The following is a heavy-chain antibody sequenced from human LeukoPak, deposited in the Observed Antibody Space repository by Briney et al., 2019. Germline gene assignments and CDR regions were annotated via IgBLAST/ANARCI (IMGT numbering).Heavy chain of an antibody. D-gene: IGHD4-11*01. V-gene: IGHV1-2*02. CDR3: ARVGGSNELGVYPRYYYYYYVDV. CDR1: GYTFTGYY. Sequence: ASVKVSCKASGYTFTGYYMHWVRQAPGQGLEWMGWINPNSGGTNYAQKFQGRVTMTRDTSISTAYMELSRRRSNDTAVYYCARVGGSNELGVYPRYYYYYYVDVWGKGTTVTVSS. J-gene: IGHJ6*03. CDR2: INPNSGGT.